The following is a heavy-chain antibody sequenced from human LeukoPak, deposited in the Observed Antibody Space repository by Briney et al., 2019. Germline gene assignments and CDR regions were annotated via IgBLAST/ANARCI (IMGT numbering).Heavy chain of an antibody. CDR3: ARRGGYYFDY. V-gene: IGHV4-39*01. J-gene: IGHJ4*02. CDR2: IYYSGST. CDR1: GGSISSSNW. Sequence: SETLSLTCVVSGGSISSSNWWSWVRQPPGKGLEWIGSIYYSGSTYYNPSLKSRVTISVDTSKNQFSLKLSSVTAADTAVYYCARRGGYYFDYWGQGTLVTVSS. D-gene: IGHD3-16*01.